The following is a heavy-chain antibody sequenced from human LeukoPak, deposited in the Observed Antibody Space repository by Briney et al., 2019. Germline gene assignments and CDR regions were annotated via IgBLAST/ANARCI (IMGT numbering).Heavy chain of an antibody. Sequence: GGSLRLSCAASGFTFSSYWMSWVRQAPGKGLEWVANIKQDGSEKYYVDSVKGRFTISRDNAKNSLYLQMNSLRAEDTAVYYCARKAVVDFYYYNYMDVWGKGTTVTVSS. CDR1: GFTFSSYW. CDR3: ARKAVVDFYYYNYMDV. J-gene: IGHJ6*03. CDR2: IKQDGSEK. D-gene: IGHD6-19*01. V-gene: IGHV3-7*01.